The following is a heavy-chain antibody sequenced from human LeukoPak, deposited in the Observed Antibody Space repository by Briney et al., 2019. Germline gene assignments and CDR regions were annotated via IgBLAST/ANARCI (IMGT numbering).Heavy chain of an antibody. V-gene: IGHV3-30-3*01. J-gene: IGHJ6*02. D-gene: IGHD3-22*01. CDR3: ARDLGGYGYYGMDV. Sequence: GGSLRLSCAASGFTLSGFAMHWVRQAPGKGLEWVAVLLHDGSEKYYADSVKGRFTISRDTSKNMVYLQMNSLRAEETAVYYCARDLGGYGYYGMDVWGQGTTVTVSS. CDR2: LLHDGSEK. CDR1: GFTLSGFA.